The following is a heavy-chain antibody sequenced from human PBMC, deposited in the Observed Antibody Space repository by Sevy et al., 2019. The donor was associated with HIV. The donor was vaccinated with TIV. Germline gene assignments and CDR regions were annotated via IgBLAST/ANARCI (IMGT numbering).Heavy chain of an antibody. J-gene: IGHJ6*02. CDR2: IRGSGGST. D-gene: IGHD3-22*01. Sequence: GGSQRLSCVVSGFRFGSHAMSWVRQAPGKGLEWVSTIRGSGGSTYYADSVKGRFTISRDNSKNTLYFQMNSLRAEDTAVYYCHGDYDSSQLASYYYYGMDVLGQGTTVTVSS. V-gene: IGHV3-23*01. CDR1: GFRFGSHA. CDR3: HGDYDSSQLASYYYYGMDV.